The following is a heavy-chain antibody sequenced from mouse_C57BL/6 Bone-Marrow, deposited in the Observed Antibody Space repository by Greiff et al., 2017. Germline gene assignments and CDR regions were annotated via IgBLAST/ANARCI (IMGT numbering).Heavy chain of an antibody. CDR1: GYTFTSYW. V-gene: IGHV1-52*01. CDR3: ARCYYYGSRGYAMDY. Sequence: QVQLQQSGAELVRPGSSVKLSCKASGYTFTSYWMHWVKQRPIQGLEWIGNIDPSDSETHYNQKFKDKATLTVDKSSSTAYMQLSSLTSEDSAVYYCARCYYYGSRGYAMDYWGQGTSVTVSS. J-gene: IGHJ4*01. D-gene: IGHD1-1*01. CDR2: IDPSDSET.